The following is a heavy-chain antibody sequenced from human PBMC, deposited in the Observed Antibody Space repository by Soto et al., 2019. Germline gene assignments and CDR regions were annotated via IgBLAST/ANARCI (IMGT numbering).Heavy chain of an antibody. CDR2: ISYDGSNK. CDR3: AKDSAPFWIHTFRGTSCHFDS. V-gene: IGHV3-30*18. Sequence: PGGSLRLSCAASGFTFSSCGMHWVRQAPGKGLEWVAVISYDGSNKYYADSVKGRFTISRDNSKNTLYLQMNSLRAEDTAVYYCAKDSAPFWIHTFRGTSCHFDSWGQGTLVTVSS. J-gene: IGHJ4*02. CDR1: GFTFSSCG. D-gene: IGHD2-2*01.